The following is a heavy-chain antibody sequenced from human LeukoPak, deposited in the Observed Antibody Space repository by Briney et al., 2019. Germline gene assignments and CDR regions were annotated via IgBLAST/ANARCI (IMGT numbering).Heavy chain of an antibody. J-gene: IGHJ4*02. V-gene: IGHV3-7*01. Sequence: GGSLRLSCAASGFTFSSYWMSWVRQAPGKGLEWVANIKQDGSEKYYVDSVKGRFTISRDNAKNSLYLQMNSLRAEDTAVYYCARDRPYYYDSSGPIDYWGQGTLVTVSS. D-gene: IGHD3-22*01. CDR1: GFTFSSYW. CDR3: ARDRPYYYDSSGPIDY. CDR2: IKQDGSEK.